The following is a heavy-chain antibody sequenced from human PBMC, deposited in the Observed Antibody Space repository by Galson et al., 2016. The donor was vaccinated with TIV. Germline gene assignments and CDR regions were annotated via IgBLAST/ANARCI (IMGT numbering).Heavy chain of an antibody. J-gene: IGHJ4*02. Sequence: SLRLSCAASGFSFSDYGMHWVRQAPGQGLEWVAVILSDGTDKYYADSVKGRFTISRDNSKNTVSLHLNSLRVEGTAVYYCAKDPRIFGGYLLAYFDYWGQGTLVSVSS. CDR1: GFSFSDYG. D-gene: IGHD5-12*01. CDR2: ILSDGTDK. CDR3: AKDPRIFGGYLLAYFDY. V-gene: IGHV3-30*18.